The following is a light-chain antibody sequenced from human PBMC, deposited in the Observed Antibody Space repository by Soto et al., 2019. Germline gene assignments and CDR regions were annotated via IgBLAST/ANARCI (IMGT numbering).Light chain of an antibody. CDR1: HNINYY. CDR3: LQHNSYPLT. Sequence: DIQMTQSPSAMSASVGDRVTISCRASHNINYYLAWFQQKPGKVPKRLIYSASSLQSGVPSRFSGSGSGTEFTLTITGLQPEDTGIYYCLQHNSYPLTFGGVTKVEIK. J-gene: IGKJ4*02. CDR2: SAS. V-gene: IGKV1-17*03.